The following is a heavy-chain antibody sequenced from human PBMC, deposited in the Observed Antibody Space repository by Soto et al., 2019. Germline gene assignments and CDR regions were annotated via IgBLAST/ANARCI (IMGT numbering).Heavy chain of an antibody. CDR3: ARARSGSYFVLEY. Sequence: WTWIRQHPEKGLEWIGYIYSRGNTSYTPSLKSRVDIAVDTSKNQFSLRVSSVTAADTAVYYCARARSGSYFVLEYWGQGAQVTVSP. V-gene: IGHV4-31*02. CDR2: IYSRGNT. D-gene: IGHD3-10*01. J-gene: IGHJ4*02.